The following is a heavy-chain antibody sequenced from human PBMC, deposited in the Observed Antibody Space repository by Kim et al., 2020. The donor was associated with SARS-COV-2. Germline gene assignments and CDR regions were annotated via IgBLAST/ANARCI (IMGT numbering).Heavy chain of an antibody. V-gene: IGHV3-30*03. D-gene: IGHD5-18*01. CDR2: ISRDTIAT. CDR1: GFPFNIFA. Sequence: GGSLRLSCAASGFPFNIFAMHWVRQAPGKGLEWVSFISRDTIATYYADSVKGRFIVSRDDSTNMLYLQLNNLRAEDSAVYYCARDSYRYDSWGRGTRVT. J-gene: IGHJ4*02. CDR3: ARDSYRYDS.